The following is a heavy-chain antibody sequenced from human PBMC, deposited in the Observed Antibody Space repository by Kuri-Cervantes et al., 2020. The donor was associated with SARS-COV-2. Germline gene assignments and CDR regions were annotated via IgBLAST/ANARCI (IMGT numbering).Heavy chain of an antibody. D-gene: IGHD2-21*01. CDR1: GCIFSSYV. J-gene: IGHJ4*02. V-gene: IGHV3-64D*06. CDR2: ISPSGDST. Sequence: CCSAAGCIFSSYVLHWVRQAPGKGLQYVSAISPSGDSTYYADSVEGTFTISRDNSKNTLYLQMSMLTTEDTAVYYCVKCITGGGCHFRYDYWGQGTLVTVSS. CDR3: VKCITGGGCHFRYDY.